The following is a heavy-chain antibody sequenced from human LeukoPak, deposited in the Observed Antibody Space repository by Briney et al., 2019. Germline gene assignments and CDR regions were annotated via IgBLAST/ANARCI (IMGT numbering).Heavy chain of an antibody. D-gene: IGHD6-13*01. CDR1: GDSSTNYG. CDR2: IHIYRGNT. CDR3: ARDVGITVADSFDP. J-gene: IGHJ5*02. Sequence: ASVRVSCKASGDSSTNYGISWVRQAPGQGLEWMGWIHIYRGNTNYAQKFQRRVTMTTDTSTSTVYMEVRGLRADDTAMYYCARDVGITVADSFDPWGQGTLVTVSS. V-gene: IGHV1-18*01.